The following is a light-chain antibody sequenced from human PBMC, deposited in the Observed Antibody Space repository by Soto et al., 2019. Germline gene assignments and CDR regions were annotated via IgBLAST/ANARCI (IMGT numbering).Light chain of an antibody. CDR1: QSLLHSNGYNY. CDR3: MQALQTPT. Sequence: DIVMTQSPLSLPVTPGEPASISCRSSQSLLHSNGYNYLDWYLQKPGQSPQVPIYLGSNRASGVPVRFSGSGSGTDFTLKISRVEAEDVGVYYCMQALQTPTFGGGTKVEIK. CDR2: LGS. V-gene: IGKV2-28*01. J-gene: IGKJ4*01.